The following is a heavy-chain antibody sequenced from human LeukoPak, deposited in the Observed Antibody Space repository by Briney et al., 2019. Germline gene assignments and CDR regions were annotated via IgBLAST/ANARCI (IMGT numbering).Heavy chain of an antibody. Sequence: PSETLSLTCTVSGGSISSYYWSWIRQPPGKGLEWIGYIYYSGSTNYNPSLTSRVTMSVDTSKNQASLKLSSVTAADTAVYYCAKGVGGSYYRYWGQGALVIVSS. J-gene: IGHJ4*02. CDR3: AKGVGGSYYRY. CDR1: GGSISSYY. D-gene: IGHD1-26*01. V-gene: IGHV4-59*12. CDR2: IYYSGST.